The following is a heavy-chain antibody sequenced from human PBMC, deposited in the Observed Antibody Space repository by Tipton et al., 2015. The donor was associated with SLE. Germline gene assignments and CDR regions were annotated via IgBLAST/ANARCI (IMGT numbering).Heavy chain of an antibody. Sequence: QLVQSGAEVKKPGASVKVSCKASGYTFITYGITWVRQAPGQGLEWMGWISAYNGNTNYAQNLQGRVTMTTGTSTGTAYMELRSLRSDDPAVYYCGRGGAASGQGWFDPWGQGTLVTVSS. D-gene: IGHD6-13*01. J-gene: IGHJ5*01. CDR3: GRGGAASGQGWFDP. CDR2: ISAYNGNT. CDR1: GYTFITYG. V-gene: IGHV1-18*01.